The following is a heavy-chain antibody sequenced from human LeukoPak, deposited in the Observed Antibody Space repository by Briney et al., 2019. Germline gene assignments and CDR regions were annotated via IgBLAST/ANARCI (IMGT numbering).Heavy chain of an antibody. Sequence: PSETLSLTCTVSGGSMSSYYWSWLRQPPGKGLEWVGYIYYSGSTNYNPSLKSRVTISVDTSNNQFSLKLTSVTAADTAVYYCARETSQKGAHYMDVWGKGTTVTISS. CDR1: GGSMSSYY. CDR3: ARETSQKGAHYMDV. V-gene: IGHV4-59*01. D-gene: IGHD3-16*01. J-gene: IGHJ6*03. CDR2: IYYSGST.